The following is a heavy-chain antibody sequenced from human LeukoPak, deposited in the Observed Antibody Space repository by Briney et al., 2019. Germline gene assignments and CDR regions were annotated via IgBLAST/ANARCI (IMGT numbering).Heavy chain of an antibody. CDR3: AREGGGQYDILTGYPFDY. CDR2: INPSGGST. D-gene: IGHD3-9*01. CDR1: GYTFTSYY. V-gene: IGHV1-46*01. Sequence: ASVKVSCKASGYTFTSYYMHWVRHAPGQGLEWMGIINPSGGSTSYAQKFQGRVTMTRDTSTSTVYMELSSLRSEDTAVYYCAREGGGQYDILTGYPFDYWGQGTLVTVSS. J-gene: IGHJ4*02.